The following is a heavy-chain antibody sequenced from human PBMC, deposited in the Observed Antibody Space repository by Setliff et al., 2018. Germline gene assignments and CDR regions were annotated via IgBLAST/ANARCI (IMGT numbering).Heavy chain of an antibody. CDR3: ARVGRVGYYESFQY. CDR1: GFTFSSYS. Sequence: GSLRLSCAASGFTFSSYSMNWVRQAPGKGLEWVSYISSSSSTIYYADSVKGRFTISRDNSKNTLYLQMNSLRAEDTAVYYCARVGRVGYYESFQYWGQGTLVTVSS. J-gene: IGHJ1*01. D-gene: IGHD3-22*01. V-gene: IGHV3-48*01. CDR2: ISSSSSTI.